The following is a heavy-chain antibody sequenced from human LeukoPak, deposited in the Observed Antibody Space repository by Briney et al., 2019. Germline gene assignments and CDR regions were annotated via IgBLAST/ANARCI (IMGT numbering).Heavy chain of an antibody. CDR2: IDSDKGNT. CDR1: GYSFTRNA. CDR3: ARGYSNGWYHDY. D-gene: IGHD6-19*01. J-gene: IGHJ4*02. Sequence: ASVKVSCKASGYSFTRNAIHWVRQAPGQRLERMGWIDSDKGNTKYSQEFQGRVTFTRDTSATTVYMELSSLRSEDMAIYYCARGYSNGWYHDYWGQGTPVIVSS. V-gene: IGHV1-3*03.